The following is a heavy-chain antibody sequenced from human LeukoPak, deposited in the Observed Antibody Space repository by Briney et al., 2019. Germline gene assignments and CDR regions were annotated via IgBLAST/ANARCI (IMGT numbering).Heavy chain of an antibody. Sequence: GGSLRLSCAASGFTFSNYAMNWVRQAPGKGLEWVSTIGSSGGSTYYADSVKGRFTISRDNSKNTLYLQMNSLRAEDTAVYYCAKVFRDGYNYPFDYWGQGTLVTVSS. CDR2: IGSSGGST. CDR3: AKVFRDGYNYPFDY. V-gene: IGHV3-23*01. CDR1: GFTFSNYA. J-gene: IGHJ4*02. D-gene: IGHD5-24*01.